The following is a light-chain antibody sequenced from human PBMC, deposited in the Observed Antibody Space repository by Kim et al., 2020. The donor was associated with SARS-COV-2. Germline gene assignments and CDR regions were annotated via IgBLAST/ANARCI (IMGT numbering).Light chain of an antibody. CDR3: TSYTHVNSLDVV. V-gene: IGLV2-14*03. CDR1: TSDIGGHNY. J-gene: IGLJ2*01. CDR2: DVT. Sequence: SSTIACTGVTSDIGGHNYVSWYQHDPGKAPKLILYDVTNRPSGIPTRFSGSMSGNTASLTISGLQPEDESDYYCTSYTHVNSLDVVFGGGTKLTVL.